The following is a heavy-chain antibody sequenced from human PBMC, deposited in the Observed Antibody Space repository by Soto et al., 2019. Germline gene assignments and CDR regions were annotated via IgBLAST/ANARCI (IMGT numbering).Heavy chain of an antibody. Sequence: QVQLQQWGAGLLKPSETLSLTCAVYGGSFSVYYWSWIRQPPGKGLEWIGEINHSGSTNYNPSLKSRVTISADTSKNQFSLKLSSVTAADTAVYYCARGWGRIFDYWGQGTLVTVSS. CDR2: INHSGST. V-gene: IGHV4-34*01. CDR3: ARGWGRIFDY. CDR1: GGSFSVYY. D-gene: IGHD7-27*01. J-gene: IGHJ4*02.